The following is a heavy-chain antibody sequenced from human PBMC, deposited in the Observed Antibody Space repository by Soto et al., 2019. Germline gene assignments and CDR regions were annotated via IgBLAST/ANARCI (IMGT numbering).Heavy chain of an antibody. D-gene: IGHD3-16*01. J-gene: IGHJ6*02. CDR3: AKGVPYGRYYGMDV. V-gene: IGHV3-30*18. CDR2: ISYDGSNK. CDR1: GFTFGSYG. Sequence: VGSLRLSCAASGFTFGSYGMHWVRQAPGKGLEWVAVISYDGSNKYYADSVKGRFTISRDNSKNTLYLQMNSLRAEDTAVYYCAKGVPYGRYYGMDVWGQGTTVTVSS.